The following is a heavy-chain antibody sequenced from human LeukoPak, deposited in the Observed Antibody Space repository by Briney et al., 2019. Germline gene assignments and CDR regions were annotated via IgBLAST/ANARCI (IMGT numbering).Heavy chain of an antibody. J-gene: IGHJ4*02. CDR3: ARFGGYCSGGSCYSDY. V-gene: IGHV3-21*01. CDR1: GFTLSSHS. Sequence: GGAPRLSRGASGFTLSSHSMNWGRQAPGEGLGGGSSISSSSSYIYYADSVKGRFTISRDNAKNSLYLQMNSLRAEDTAVYYCARFGGYCSGGSCYSDYWGQGTLVTVSS. D-gene: IGHD2-15*01. CDR2: ISSSSSYI.